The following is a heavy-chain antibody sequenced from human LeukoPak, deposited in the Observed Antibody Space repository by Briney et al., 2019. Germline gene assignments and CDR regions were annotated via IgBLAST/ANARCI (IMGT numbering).Heavy chain of an antibody. CDR2: IYSGGDT. Sequence: GGSLRLSCAASGFTVSRKYMSWVRQAPGKGLEWVSVIYSGGDTYYADSVKGRFTISRDNSKNTLYLQMNSLRAEDTAIYYCAREGVQPYYYYYGMDVWGQGTTVTVSS. V-gene: IGHV3-53*01. CDR1: GFTVSRKY. D-gene: IGHD1-1*01. J-gene: IGHJ6*02. CDR3: AREGVQPYYYYYGMDV.